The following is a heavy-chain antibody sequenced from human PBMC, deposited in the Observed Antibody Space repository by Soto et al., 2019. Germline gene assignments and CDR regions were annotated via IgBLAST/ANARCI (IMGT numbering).Heavy chain of an antibody. CDR3: ARVSRAISPSYYMDV. V-gene: IGHV3-11*01. D-gene: IGHD2-2*02. J-gene: IGHJ6*03. CDR2: ISSSGSTI. CDR1: GFTFSDYY. Sequence: QVQLVESGGGLVKPGGSLRLSCAASGFTFSDYYMSWIRQAPGKGLEWVSYISSSGSTIYYAVSVKGRLTISRDNAKNSLYLQMTSVRAEDTAVYYCARVSRAISPSYYMDVWGKGTTVTVSS.